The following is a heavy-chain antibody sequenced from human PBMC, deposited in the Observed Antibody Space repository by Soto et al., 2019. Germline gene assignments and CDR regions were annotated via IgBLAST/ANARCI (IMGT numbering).Heavy chain of an antibody. CDR2: IRGTGGET. CDR3: AQDRGWGVVSPSHDY. Sequence: EVQLLESGGGMVQSGGSLRVSCAASGFTFRNFVMSWVRQAPGKGLEWVSAIRGTGGETFYADSVKGRFTISRDNSKNTLYLQMNSLRDEDTALYFCAQDRGWGVVSPSHDYWGQGTLVTVSS. D-gene: IGHD2-21*01. CDR1: GFTFRNFV. V-gene: IGHV3-23*01. J-gene: IGHJ4*02.